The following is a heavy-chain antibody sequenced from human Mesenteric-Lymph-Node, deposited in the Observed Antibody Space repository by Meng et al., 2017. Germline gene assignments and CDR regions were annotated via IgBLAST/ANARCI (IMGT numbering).Heavy chain of an antibody. CDR3: ARVSEYYYDSSGYCLNY. CDR1: GYTFTSYG. V-gene: IGHV1-18*01. CDR2: ISAYNGNT. Sequence: ASVKVSCKASGYTFTSYGISWVRQAPGQGLEWMGWISAYNGNTNYAQKFQGRVTMTRDTSISTAYMELSRLRSDDTAVYYCARVSEYYYDSSGYCLNYWGQGTLVTVSS. D-gene: IGHD3-22*01. J-gene: IGHJ4*02.